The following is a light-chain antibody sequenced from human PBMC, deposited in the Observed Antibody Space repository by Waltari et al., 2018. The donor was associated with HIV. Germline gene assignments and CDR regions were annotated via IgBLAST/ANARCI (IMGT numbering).Light chain of an antibody. CDR3: MQALQTPLT. CDR2: LGS. Sequence: DIVMTQSPLSLPVTPGEPASISCRSSRSLLHSNGYIYLDCYLPKPGQSPQLLIYLGSNRASGVPDRFSGGGSGTDFILNISRVEAEDVGVYCCMQALQTPLTFGGGTKVEIK. CDR1: RSLLHSNGYIY. V-gene: IGKV2-28*01. J-gene: IGKJ4*01.